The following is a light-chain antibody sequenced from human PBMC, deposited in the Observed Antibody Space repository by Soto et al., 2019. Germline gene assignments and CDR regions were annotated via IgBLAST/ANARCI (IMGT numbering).Light chain of an antibody. V-gene: IGKV1-9*01. J-gene: IGKJ2*01. Sequence: DIPLTQSPPFLSASVGDRVTVTCRASQTINNYLAWFRKKEGKAPEFLIYPASTLQGGVPSRFSGHGFGINFTLTISSLQPEDFATYYCKQLRAYPHTFGQGTKLDIK. CDR1: QTINNY. CDR3: KQLRAYPHT. CDR2: PAS.